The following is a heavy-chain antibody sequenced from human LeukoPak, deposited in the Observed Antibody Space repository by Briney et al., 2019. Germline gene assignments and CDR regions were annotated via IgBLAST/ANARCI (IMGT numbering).Heavy chain of an antibody. CDR1: GGSISSCH. CDR3: ARQFVSSGWYYFDY. CDR2: IYYSGST. D-gene: IGHD6-19*01. Sequence: SETLSLTCTVSGGSISSCHWSWIRQPPGKGLEWIGYIYYSGSTNYNPSLKSRVTISVDTSKNQFSLKLSSVTAADTAVYYCARQFVSSGWYYFDYWGQGTLVTVSS. J-gene: IGHJ4*02. V-gene: IGHV4-59*08.